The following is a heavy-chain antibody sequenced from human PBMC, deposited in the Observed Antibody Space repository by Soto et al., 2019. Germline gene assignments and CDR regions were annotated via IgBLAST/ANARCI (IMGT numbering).Heavy chain of an antibody. J-gene: IGHJ6*03. V-gene: IGHV3-23*01. CDR2: ISGSGGST. Sequence: GGSLRLSCAASGFTFSSYAMSWVRQAPGKGLEWVSAISGSGGSTYYADSVKGRFTISRDNSKNTLYLQMNSLRAEDTAVYYCAKLPYCSSTSCYGEYYYYYMDVWGKGTTVTVSS. CDR1: GFTFSSYA. D-gene: IGHD2-2*01. CDR3: AKLPYCSSTSCYGEYYYYYMDV.